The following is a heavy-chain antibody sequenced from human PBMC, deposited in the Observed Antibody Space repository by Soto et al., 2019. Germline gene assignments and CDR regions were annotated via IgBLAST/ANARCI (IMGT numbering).Heavy chain of an antibody. CDR2: ISWNGAAT. CDR3: ANLPLYGSGFDC. V-gene: IGHV3-9*01. CDR1: GFTFDDYA. J-gene: IGHJ4*02. D-gene: IGHD3-10*01. Sequence: EVQLVESGGGLVQPGGSLRLSCAASGFTFDDYAIHWVRQAPGKGLEWVSGISWNGAATGYMNSVKGRFSISRDNTMNTLYLRMNSLRSEDTAVYYCANLPLYGSGFDCWGQGTLVTVSS.